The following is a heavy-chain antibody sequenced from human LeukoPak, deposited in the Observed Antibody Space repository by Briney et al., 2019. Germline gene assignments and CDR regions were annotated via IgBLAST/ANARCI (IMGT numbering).Heavy chain of an antibody. J-gene: IGHJ5*02. D-gene: IGHD2-2*01. CDR1: GYSFTNYG. V-gene: IGHV1-18*01. CDR3: ARVGRGCSSIRCYWEDWFDP. CDR2: ISGYNANA. Sequence: ASVKVSCKASGYSFTNYGITWIREAPGQGPEWPGWISGYNANAHYAQNVQGRVTLTTDTSTNTAYMELRGLTSDDTAMYYCARVGRGCSSIRCYWEDWFDPWGQGTLVIVSS.